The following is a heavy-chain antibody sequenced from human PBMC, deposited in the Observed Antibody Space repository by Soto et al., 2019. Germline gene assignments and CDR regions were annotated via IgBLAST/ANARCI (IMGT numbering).Heavy chain of an antibody. Sequence: GGSLRLSCAASGFTFSSYGMHWVRQAPGKGLEWVAVISYDGSNKYYADSLKGRFTISRDNSKNTLYLQMNSLRAEDTAVYYCAKDRTPYSSGVDFDYWGQGSLVTVSS. CDR2: ISYDGSNK. J-gene: IGHJ4*02. D-gene: IGHD6-19*01. CDR1: GFTFSSYG. V-gene: IGHV3-30*18. CDR3: AKDRTPYSSGVDFDY.